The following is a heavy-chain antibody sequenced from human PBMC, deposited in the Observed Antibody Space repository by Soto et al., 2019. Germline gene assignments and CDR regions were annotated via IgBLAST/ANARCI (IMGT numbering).Heavy chain of an antibody. Sequence: GGSLRLSCAASGFTFDDYAMHWVRQAPGKGLEWVSGISWNSGSIGYADSVKGRFTISRDNAKNSLYLQMNSLRAEDTALYYCAKDTGGCSSTSCRHYYYYYMDVWGKGTTVTVSS. D-gene: IGHD2-2*01. CDR1: GFTFDDYA. J-gene: IGHJ6*03. CDR3: AKDTGGCSSTSCRHYYYYYMDV. CDR2: ISWNSGSI. V-gene: IGHV3-9*01.